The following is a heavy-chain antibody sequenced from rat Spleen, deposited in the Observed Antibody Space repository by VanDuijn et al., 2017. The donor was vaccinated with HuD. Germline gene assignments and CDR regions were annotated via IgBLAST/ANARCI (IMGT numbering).Heavy chain of an antibody. CDR1: GRTFSDYY. V-gene: IGHV5-7*01. D-gene: IGHD4-4*01. J-gene: IGHJ1*01. Sequence: EVQLVESGGGLVQPGRSLKLSCAASGRTFSDYYMAWVRQAPTKGLEWVAYISYDGSNTYYRDSVKGRFTISRDNAKSTLYLQMDSLRSEDTATYYCARRGFLSNWYFDFWGPGTMVTVSS. CDR3: ARRGFLSNWYFDF. CDR2: ISYDGSNT.